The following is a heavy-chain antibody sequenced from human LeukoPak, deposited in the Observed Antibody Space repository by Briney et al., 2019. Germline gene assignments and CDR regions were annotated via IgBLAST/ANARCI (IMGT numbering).Heavy chain of an antibody. V-gene: IGHV1-69*04. CDR1: GGTFSSYA. CDR2: IIPILGLA. CDR3: ARGSVAVAGGDDY. J-gene: IGHJ4*02. D-gene: IGHD6-19*01. Sequence: SVKVSCKASGGTFSSYAISWVRQAPGQGLEWMGRIIPILGLANYAQKCQGRVTITADKSTSTAYMELSSLRSEDTAVYYCARGSVAVAGGDDYWGQGTLVTVSS.